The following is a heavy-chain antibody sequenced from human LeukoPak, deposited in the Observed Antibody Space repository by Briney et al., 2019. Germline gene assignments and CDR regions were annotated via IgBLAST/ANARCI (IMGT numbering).Heavy chain of an antibody. J-gene: IGHJ4*02. CDR1: GFTFSSYA. V-gene: IGHV3-23*01. D-gene: IGHD3-16*02. CDR2: ISGSCGST. CDR3: AKDQMITFGGVIVIAAFDY. Sequence: GGSMRLSCAASGFTFSSYAMSWVRQAPGKGLEWVSAISGSCGSTYYADSVKGRFTISRDNSKNTLYLQMNSLRAEDTAVYYCAKDQMITFGGVIVIAAFDYWGQGTPVTVSS.